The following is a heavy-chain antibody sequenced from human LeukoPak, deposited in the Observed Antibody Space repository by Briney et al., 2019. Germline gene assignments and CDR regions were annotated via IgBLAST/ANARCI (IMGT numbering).Heavy chain of an antibody. CDR3: ARDSHYYDSSGYPFDY. Sequence: ASVKVSCKASGYTFTSYGISWVRQAPGQGLEWMGWISAYNGNTNYAQKLQGRVTMTTDTSTSTAYMELRSLRSDDTAVYYCARDSHYYDSSGYPFDYWGQGTLVTVSS. CDR1: GYTFTSYG. J-gene: IGHJ4*02. CDR2: ISAYNGNT. V-gene: IGHV1-18*01. D-gene: IGHD3-22*01.